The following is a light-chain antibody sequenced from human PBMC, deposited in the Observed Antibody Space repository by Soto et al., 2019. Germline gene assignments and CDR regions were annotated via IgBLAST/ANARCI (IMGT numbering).Light chain of an antibody. CDR2: EGS. Sequence: QSALTQPASVSGSPGQSITISCTGTSSDVGNYNLVSWYQQHPGKAPKLMIYEGSKRPSGVSNRFSGSKSGNTASLTISILQAEDEADYSCCSYAGSSTYVFGTGTKVTVL. CDR1: SSDVGNYNL. CDR3: CSYAGSSTYV. V-gene: IGLV2-23*01. J-gene: IGLJ1*01.